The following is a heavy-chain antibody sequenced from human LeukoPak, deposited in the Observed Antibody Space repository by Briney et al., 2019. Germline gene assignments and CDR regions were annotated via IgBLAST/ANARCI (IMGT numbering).Heavy chain of an antibody. D-gene: IGHD3-10*01. J-gene: IGHJ4*02. CDR2: IKQDGSEK. V-gene: IGHV3-7*01. CDR1: GFTFSSYW. CDR3: ARTADYGSGSYLAFDY. Sequence: GGSLRLSCAASGFTFSSYWMSWVRQAPGKGLEWVANIKQDGSEKYYVDSVKGRFTISRDNAKNSLYLQMNSLRAEDTAVYYCARTADYGSGSYLAFDYWGQGTLVTVSS.